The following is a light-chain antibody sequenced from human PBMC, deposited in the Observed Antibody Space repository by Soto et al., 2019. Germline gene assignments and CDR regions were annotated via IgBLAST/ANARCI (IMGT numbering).Light chain of an antibody. J-gene: IGKJ3*01. Sequence: DIQMTQSPSSLSASVGDRVSITCRASQSISNYLNWYQQKPGKAPKLLIYAASSLQSGVPSRFSGSGSGTDFTLIISSLQPEYFETYSCQQSYTILFTFGPGTNVDI. CDR3: QQSYTILFT. V-gene: IGKV1-39*01. CDR1: QSISNY. CDR2: AAS.